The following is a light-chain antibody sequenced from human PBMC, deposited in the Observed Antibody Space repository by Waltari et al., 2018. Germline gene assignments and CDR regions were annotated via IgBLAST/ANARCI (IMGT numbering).Light chain of an antibody. J-gene: IGLJ3*02. CDR2: DVT. CDR3: CSYAGDSLWV. V-gene: IGLV2-23*02. Sequence: QSALTQPASVSASPGQTITISCKGPSSDIGSSNLVSWYQQHPGKAPKVMIYDVTKRPSGVSNRFSGSKSGYTASLTVSGLQAEDESDYYCCSYAGDSLWVFGGGTKLTVL. CDR1: SSDIGSSNL.